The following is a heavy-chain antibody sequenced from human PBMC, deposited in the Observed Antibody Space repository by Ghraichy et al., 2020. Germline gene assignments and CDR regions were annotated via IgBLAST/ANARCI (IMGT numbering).Heavy chain of an antibody. V-gene: IGHV3-11*01. CDR2: ISNSGSII. CDR3: ARDRVDGGVEIQGVMWTYYYGMDV. Sequence: GGSLRLSCAASGLIFSDSHMSWIRQAPGKGLEWVSYISNSGSIIHYADSVKGRFTISRDNAKNSLYLQMSSLRAEDTAVYYCARDRVDGGVEIQGVMWTYYYGMDVWGQGTTVTVSS. CDR1: GLIFSDSH. J-gene: IGHJ6*02. D-gene: IGHD3-10*01.